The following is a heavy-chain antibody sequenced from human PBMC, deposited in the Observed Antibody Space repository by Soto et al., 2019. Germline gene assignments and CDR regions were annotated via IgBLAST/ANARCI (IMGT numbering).Heavy chain of an antibody. CDR2: ISSSSSYI. J-gene: IGHJ4*02. V-gene: IGHV3-21*01. CDR1: GFTFSSYS. Sequence: GGSLRLSCAASGFTFSSYSMNWVRQAPGKGLEWVSSISSSSSYIYYADSVKGRFTISRDNAKNSLYLQMNSLRAEDTAVYYCARDYYDSSGYFLLLDYWGQGTLVTVSS. D-gene: IGHD3-22*01. CDR3: ARDYYDSSGYFLLLDY.